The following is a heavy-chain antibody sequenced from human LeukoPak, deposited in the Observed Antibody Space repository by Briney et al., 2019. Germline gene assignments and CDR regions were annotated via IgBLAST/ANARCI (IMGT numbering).Heavy chain of an antibody. CDR3: ARSDRSGFYGDDY. CDR1: GYTFTSYA. J-gene: IGHJ4*02. D-gene: IGHD3-22*01. Sequence: ASVKVSCKASGYTFTSYAISWVRQAPGQGLEWMGWISAYNGNTNYAQKIQGRVTMTTDTSTSTAYMELRSLRADDTAVYYCARSDRSGFYGDDYWGQGTLVTVSS. V-gene: IGHV1-18*01. CDR2: ISAYNGNT.